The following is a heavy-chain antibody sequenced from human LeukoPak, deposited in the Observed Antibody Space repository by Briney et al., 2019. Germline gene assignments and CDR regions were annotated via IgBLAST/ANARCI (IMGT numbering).Heavy chain of an antibody. CDR2: IYYSGST. Sequence: SETLSLTCTVSGGSISVYYWSWIRQPPGKGLEWIGYIYYSGSTNYNPSLKSRVTTSVDTSKNQFSLKLSSVTAADTAVYYCARHSKYYYDSSGSYVGYFQHWGQGTLVTVSS. D-gene: IGHD3-22*01. J-gene: IGHJ1*01. CDR3: ARHSKYYYDSSGSYVGYFQH. CDR1: GGSISVYY. V-gene: IGHV4-59*08.